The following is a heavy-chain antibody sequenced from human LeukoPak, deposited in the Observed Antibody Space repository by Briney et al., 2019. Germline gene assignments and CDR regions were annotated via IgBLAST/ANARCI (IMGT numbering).Heavy chain of an antibody. CDR2: ISSSSSYI. CDR3: ARDLRSSGYYAFDY. Sequence: PGGSLRLSCAASGFTFSSYSMNWVRQAPGKGLEWVSFISSSSSYIYYADSVKGRFTISRDNAKNSLYLQMNSLRAEDTAVYYCARDLRSSGYYAFDYWGQGTLVTVSS. D-gene: IGHD3-22*01. CDR1: GFTFSSYS. V-gene: IGHV3-21*01. J-gene: IGHJ4*02.